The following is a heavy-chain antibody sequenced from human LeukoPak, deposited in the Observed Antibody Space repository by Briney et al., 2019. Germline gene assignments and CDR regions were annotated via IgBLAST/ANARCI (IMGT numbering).Heavy chain of an antibody. Sequence: SETLSLTCTVSGGSISSYYWSWIRQPPGKGLEWIGYIYYSGSTNYNPSLKSRVTISVDTSKNQFSLKLSSVTAADTAVYYCARVGHDYGDANWFDPWGQGTLVTVSS. D-gene: IGHD4-17*01. V-gene: IGHV4-59*01. CDR3: ARVGHDYGDANWFDP. CDR2: IYYSGST. CDR1: GGSISSYY. J-gene: IGHJ5*02.